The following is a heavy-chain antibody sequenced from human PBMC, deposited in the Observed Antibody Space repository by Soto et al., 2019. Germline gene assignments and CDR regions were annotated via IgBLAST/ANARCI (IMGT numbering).Heavy chain of an antibody. CDR1: GYTLTELS. Sequence: GASVKVSCKVSGYTLTELSMHWVRQAPGKGLEWMGGFDPEDGETIYAQKFQGRVTMTEDTSTDTAYMELSSLRSEDTAVYCCAIDLRYYDSTGPGKLRAFDIWGQGTMVTVS. J-gene: IGHJ3*02. CDR3: AIDLRYYDSTGPGKLRAFDI. V-gene: IGHV1-24*01. CDR2: FDPEDGET. D-gene: IGHD3-22*01.